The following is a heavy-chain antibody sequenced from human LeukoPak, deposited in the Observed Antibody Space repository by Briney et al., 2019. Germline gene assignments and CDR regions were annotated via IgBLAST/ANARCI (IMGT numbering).Heavy chain of an antibody. V-gene: IGHV3-48*01. J-gene: IGHJ4*02. Sequence: GGSLRLSCEASGFTLSSYSMSWVRQAPGKGLEWVSYISGSSSTIYYAKSVKGRFTISRDNAKNSLYLQMNSLRAEDTAVYYCARVQGSYAVFDHWGQGTLVTVPS. CDR2: ISGSSSTI. D-gene: IGHD1-26*01. CDR3: ARVQGSYAVFDH. CDR1: GFTLSSYS.